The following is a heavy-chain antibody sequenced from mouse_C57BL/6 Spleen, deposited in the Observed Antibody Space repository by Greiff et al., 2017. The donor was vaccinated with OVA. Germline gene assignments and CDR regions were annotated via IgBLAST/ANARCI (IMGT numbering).Heavy chain of an antibody. V-gene: IGHV1-55*01. D-gene: IGHD1-1*01. CDR1: GYTFTSYW. CDR3: ARGNYGSSYNWYFDV. CDR2: IYPGSGSN. J-gene: IGHJ1*03. Sequence: QVQLQQPGAELVKPGASVKMSCKASGYTFTSYWITWVKQRPGQGLEWIGDIYPGSGSNNYNEKLKSKATLTVDPSSSTAYMQLSSLTSEDSAVYYCARGNYGSSYNWYFDVWGTGTTVTVSS.